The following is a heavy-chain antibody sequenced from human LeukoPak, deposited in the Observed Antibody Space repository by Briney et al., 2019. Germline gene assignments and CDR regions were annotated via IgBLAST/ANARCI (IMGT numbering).Heavy chain of an antibody. J-gene: IGHJ4*02. V-gene: IGHV3-11*01. Sequence: GGSLRLSCAASGFTFSDYYMSWIRQAPGKGLEWVSYISSSGSTIYYADSVKGRFTISRDNAKNSLYLQMNSLRAEDTAVYYCARDQDYYDSSGYYTPFFDYWGQGTLVTVSS. CDR1: GFTFSDYY. D-gene: IGHD3-22*01. CDR3: ARDQDYYDSSGYYTPFFDY. CDR2: ISSSGSTI.